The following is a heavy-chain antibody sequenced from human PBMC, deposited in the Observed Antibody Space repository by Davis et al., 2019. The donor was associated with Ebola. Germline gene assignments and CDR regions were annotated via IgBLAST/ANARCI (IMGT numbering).Heavy chain of an antibody. CDR2: INHSGST. J-gene: IGHJ6*04. CDR1: GGSISSYY. D-gene: IGHD5-18*01. Sequence: SETLSLTCTVSGGSISSYYWSWIRQPPGKGLEWIGEINHSGSTNYNPSLKSRVTISVDTSKNQFSLKLSSVTAADTAVYYCASRKSMYSYDKYYYYGMDVWGKGTTVTVSS. V-gene: IGHV4-34*01. CDR3: ASRKSMYSYDKYYYYGMDV.